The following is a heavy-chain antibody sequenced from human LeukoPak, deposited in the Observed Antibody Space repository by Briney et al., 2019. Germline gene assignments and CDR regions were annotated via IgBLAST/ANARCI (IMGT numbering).Heavy chain of an antibody. CDR3: AREGDYGSGSYSNYFDY. J-gene: IGHJ4*02. CDR1: GFTFSSYS. Sequence: GGSLRLSCAASGFTFSSYSMNWVRQAPGKGLEWVSYISSSSSTIYYADSVKGRFTISRDNAKNTLYLQMNSLRAEDTAVYYCAREGDYGSGSYSNYFDYWGQGTLVTVSS. V-gene: IGHV3-48*04. D-gene: IGHD3-10*01. CDR2: ISSSSSTI.